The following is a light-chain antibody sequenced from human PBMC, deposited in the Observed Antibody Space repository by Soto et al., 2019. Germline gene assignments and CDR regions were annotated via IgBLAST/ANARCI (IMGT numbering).Light chain of an antibody. Sequence: DIQMTQSPSTLSASVGDRVTITCRASQSLRNWLAWYQQKPGKAPKLLIYKASSLESGVPSRFSGSGSGAEFTLTINVLQPDDFATYYCQQYDTHSLTFGQGTKVEIK. CDR3: QQYDTHSLT. J-gene: IGKJ1*01. V-gene: IGKV1-5*03. CDR1: QSLRNW. CDR2: KAS.